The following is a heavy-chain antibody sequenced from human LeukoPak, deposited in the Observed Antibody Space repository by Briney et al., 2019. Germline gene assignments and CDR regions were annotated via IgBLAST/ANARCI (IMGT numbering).Heavy chain of an antibody. CDR1: GGTFSSYA. CDR2: IIPIFGTA. J-gene: IGHJ6*03. Sequence: ASVKVSCKASGGTFSSYAISWVRQAPGQGLEWMGGIIPIFGTANYAQKFQGRVTITTDESTSTAYMELSSLRSEDTAVYYCARGDIAVAGGGAYYYYYMDVWGKGTTVTV. D-gene: IGHD6-19*01. CDR3: ARGDIAVAGGGAYYYYYMDV. V-gene: IGHV1-69*05.